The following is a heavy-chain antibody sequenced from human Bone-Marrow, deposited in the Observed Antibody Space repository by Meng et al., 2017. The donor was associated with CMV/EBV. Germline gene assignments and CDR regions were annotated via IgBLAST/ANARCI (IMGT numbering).Heavy chain of an antibody. J-gene: IGHJ4*02. D-gene: IGHD2-2*02. CDR1: GFTFSSYW. V-gene: IGHV3-7*01. CDR2: IKQDGSEK. Sequence: GGSLRLSCAASGFTFSSYWMSWVRQAPGKGLEWVANIKQDGSEKYYVDSVKGRFTISRDNAKNSLYLQMNSLRAEDTAVYYCARPPTYCSSTSCYKNPVYWGQGTLVTVSS. CDR3: ARPPTYCSSTSCYKNPVY.